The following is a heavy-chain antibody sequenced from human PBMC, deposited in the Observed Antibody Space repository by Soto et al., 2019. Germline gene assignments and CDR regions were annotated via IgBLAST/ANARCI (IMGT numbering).Heavy chain of an antibody. D-gene: IGHD4-17*01. J-gene: IGHJ3*02. Sequence: GGSLRLSCTASGFTFGDYAMSWFRQAPGKGLEWVGFIRSKTYGGAPEYAASVKGRFTISRDDSKSIAYLQMNSLKTEDTAVFYCTGGGRTTTVTTYGFDIWAQGTMVPVSS. CDR2: IRSKTYGGAP. CDR3: TGGGRTTTVTTYGFDI. V-gene: IGHV3-49*03. CDR1: GFTFGDYA.